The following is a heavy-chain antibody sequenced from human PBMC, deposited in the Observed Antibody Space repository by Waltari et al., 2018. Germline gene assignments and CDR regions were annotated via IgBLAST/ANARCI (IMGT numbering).Heavy chain of an antibody. CDR2: INHSGST. J-gene: IGHJ1*01. D-gene: IGHD3-10*01. V-gene: IGHV4-34*01. Sequence: QVQLQQWGAGLLKPAETLSLTCAVYGWSFICYYWSWIRPPPGKGMEWIGEINHSGSTNYNPSFKSRVTISVDTSKNQFSLKLSSVTAADTAVYYCARPMVQGVARRFQHWGQGTLVTVSS. CDR3: ARPMVQGVARRFQH. CDR1: GWSFICYY.